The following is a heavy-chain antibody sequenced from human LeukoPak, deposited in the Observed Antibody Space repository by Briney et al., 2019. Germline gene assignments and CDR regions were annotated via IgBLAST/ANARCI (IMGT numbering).Heavy chain of an antibody. CDR3: ARDAEDDCGGDCPPWGAFDI. Sequence: GGSLRLSCAASGFTFSSYAMHWVRQAPGKGLEYVSAISSNGGSTYYANSVKGRFTISRDNSKNTLYLQMGSLRAEDMAVYYCARDAEDDCGGDCPPWGAFDIWGQGTMVTVSS. V-gene: IGHV3-64*01. CDR2: ISSNGGST. CDR1: GFTFSSYA. D-gene: IGHD2-21*02. J-gene: IGHJ3*02.